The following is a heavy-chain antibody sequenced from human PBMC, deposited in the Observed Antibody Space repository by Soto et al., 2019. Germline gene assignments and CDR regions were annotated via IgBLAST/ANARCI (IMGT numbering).Heavy chain of an antibody. D-gene: IGHD1-7*01. V-gene: IGHV3-30-3*01. J-gene: IGHJ4*02. CDR1: GFTFSSYA. CDR3: ARRLELSDNQGFVDY. CDR2: ISYDGSNK. Sequence: GGSLRLSCAASGFTFSSYAMHWVRQAPGKGLEWVAVISYDGSNKYYADSVKGRFTISRDNSKNTLYLQMNSLRAEDTAVYYCARRLELSDNQGFVDYWGQGTLVTVSS.